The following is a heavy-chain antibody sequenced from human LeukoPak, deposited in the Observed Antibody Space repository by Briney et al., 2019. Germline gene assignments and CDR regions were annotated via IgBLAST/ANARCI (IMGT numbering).Heavy chain of an antibody. CDR3: ARAGGIAATPDYYYGMDV. CDR1: GYTFTSYG. J-gene: IGHJ6*02. Sequence: ASVKVSCKASGYTFTSYGISWVRQAPGQGLEWMGWISAYNGNTNYAQKLQGRVTMTTDTSTGTAYMELRSLRSDDTAVYYCARAGGIAATPDYYYGMDVWGQGTTVTVSS. D-gene: IGHD2-15*01. V-gene: IGHV1-18*01. CDR2: ISAYNGNT.